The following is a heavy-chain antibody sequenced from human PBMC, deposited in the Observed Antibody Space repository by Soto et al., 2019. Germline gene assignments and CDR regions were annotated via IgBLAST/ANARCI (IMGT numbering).Heavy chain of an antibody. D-gene: IGHD4-17*01. CDR2: IYYSGST. Sequence: SETLSLTCTVSGGSISSGGYYWSWIRQHPGKGLEWIGYIYYSGSTYYNPSLKSRVTISVGTSKNQFSLKLSSVTAADTAVYYCARGFPRVNGDYLPNYFDYWGQGTLVTVSS. CDR1: GGSISSGGYY. CDR3: ARGFPRVNGDYLPNYFDY. V-gene: IGHV4-31*03. J-gene: IGHJ4*02.